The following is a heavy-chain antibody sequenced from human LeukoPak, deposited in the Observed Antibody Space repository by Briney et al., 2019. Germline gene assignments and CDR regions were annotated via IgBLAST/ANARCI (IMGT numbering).Heavy chain of an antibody. V-gene: IGHV1-18*01. Sequence: ASVKVSCKASGYTFPRYGISGVRQAPAQGLEWMAWISAYNGNTDYAQKLQGRVTMTTDTSTSTAYMELRSLRSDGTAVYYCARARYLTGSRDDAFDFWGQGTVVTVSA. D-gene: IGHD1-26*01. CDR1: GYTFPRYG. CDR2: ISAYNGNT. CDR3: ARARYLTGSRDDAFDF. J-gene: IGHJ3*01.